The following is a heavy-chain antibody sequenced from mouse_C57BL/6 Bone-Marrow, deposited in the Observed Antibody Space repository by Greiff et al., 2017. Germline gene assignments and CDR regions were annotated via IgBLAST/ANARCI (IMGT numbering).Heavy chain of an antibody. CDR2: LSSGGSYT. Sequence: EVTLVESGGDLVKPGGSLKLSCAASGFTFSSYGMSWVRQTPDKRLEWVATLSSGGSYTYYPASVKGRFTISRDNAKNTLYLQMSSLKSEDTAMYYCARHYDYYAMDYWGQGTSVTVSS. CDR3: ARHYDYYAMDY. J-gene: IGHJ4*01. V-gene: IGHV5-6*02. CDR1: GFTFSSYG.